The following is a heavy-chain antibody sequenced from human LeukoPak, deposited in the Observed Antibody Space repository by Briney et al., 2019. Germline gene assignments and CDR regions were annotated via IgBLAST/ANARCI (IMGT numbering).Heavy chain of an antibody. CDR1: GYTFTGYY. CDR2: INPNSGGT. D-gene: IGHD4-17*01. Sequence: ASVKVSCKASGYTFTGYYMHWVRQAPGQGLEWMGWINPNSGGTNYAQKFQGRVIMTRDTSISTAYMELSRLRSDDTAVYYCARVRQPYGDSPHFDYWGQGTLVTVSS. J-gene: IGHJ4*02. V-gene: IGHV1-2*02. CDR3: ARVRQPYGDSPHFDY.